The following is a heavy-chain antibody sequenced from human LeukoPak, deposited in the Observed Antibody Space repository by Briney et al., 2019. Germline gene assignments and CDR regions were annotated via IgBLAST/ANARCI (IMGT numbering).Heavy chain of an antibody. V-gene: IGHV4-61*08. J-gene: IGHJ3*02. Sequence: SETLSLTCTVSGGSISSGGYYWSWIRQHPGKGLEWIGYIYYSGSTNYNPSLKSRVTISVDTSKNQFSLKLSSVTAADTAVYYCARRPQYYYGSGSYYNDAFDIWGQGTMVTVSS. CDR3: ARRPQYYYGSGSYYNDAFDI. D-gene: IGHD3-10*01. CDR2: IYYSGST. CDR1: GGSISSGGYY.